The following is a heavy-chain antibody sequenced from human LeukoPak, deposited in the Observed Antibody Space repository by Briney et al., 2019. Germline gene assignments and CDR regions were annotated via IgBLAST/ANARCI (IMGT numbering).Heavy chain of an antibody. CDR2: IWYDGSNK. D-gene: IGHD1-26*01. CDR1: GFTFSNYG. CDR3: ARDPGGSYLDYFDY. V-gene: IGHV3-33*01. Sequence: PGRSLRLSCAASGFTFSNYGMHWVRQAPGKGLEWVALIWYDGSNKYYSDSVKGRFTISRDNSKNTLYLQMNSLRAEDTAVYYCARDPGGSYLDYFDYWGRAPWSPSP. J-gene: IGHJ4*02.